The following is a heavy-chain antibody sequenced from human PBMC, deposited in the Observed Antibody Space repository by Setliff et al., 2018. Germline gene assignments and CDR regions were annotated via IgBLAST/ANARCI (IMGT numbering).Heavy chain of an antibody. J-gene: IGHJ4*02. CDR2: IRYDGSNK. CDR3: ASYIAAAGPIDY. Sequence: GGSLRLSCAASGFTFSSYGMHWVRQAPGKGLEWVAFIRYDGSNKYYADSVKGRFTISRDNSKNTLYLQMNSLRAEDTAVYYCASYIAAAGPIDYWGQGTLVTVSS. D-gene: IGHD6-13*01. V-gene: IGHV3-30*02. CDR1: GFTFSSYG.